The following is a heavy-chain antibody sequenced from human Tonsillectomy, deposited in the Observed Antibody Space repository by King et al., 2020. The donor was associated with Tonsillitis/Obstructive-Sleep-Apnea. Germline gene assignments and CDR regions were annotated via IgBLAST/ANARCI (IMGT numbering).Heavy chain of an antibody. CDR1: GFTFSNYG. CDR2: ISYDGTNA. CDR3: AKDTGPIAVAGEFDY. D-gene: IGHD6-19*01. Sequence: VQLVESGGGVVQPGRSLRLSCAASGFTFSNYGMHWVRQAPGKGLEWVADISYDGTNAYYGDSVKGRFTISRDNSKNTLYLQMNSLRAEDTAVYYCAKDTGPIAVAGEFDYWGQGTLVTVSS. J-gene: IGHJ4*02. V-gene: IGHV3-30*18.